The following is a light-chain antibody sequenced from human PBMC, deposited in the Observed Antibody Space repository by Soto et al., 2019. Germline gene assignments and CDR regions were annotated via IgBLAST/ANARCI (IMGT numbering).Light chain of an antibody. CDR2: GAS. CDR3: HQYDNWPSLT. J-gene: IGKJ4*01. CDR1: QSVGNS. V-gene: IGKV3-15*01. Sequence: EIVMTQSPATLSVSPGETATLSCRASQSVGNSLGWYQQKPGQAPRLVIYGASTRATGIPARFSGSGSGKEFTLTITSLQSEDFAVFFCHQYDNWPSLTFGGGTKVEIK.